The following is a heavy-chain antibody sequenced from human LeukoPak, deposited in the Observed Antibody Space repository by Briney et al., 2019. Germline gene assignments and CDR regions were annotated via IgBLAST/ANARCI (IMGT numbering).Heavy chain of an antibody. V-gene: IGHV3-23*01. CDR2: ISGGGGST. D-gene: IGHD5-18*01. J-gene: IGHJ4*02. CDR3: AKHSGYSYGNHFDY. Sequence: GGSLRLSCAASGFTFSSYAMSWVRQAPGKGLELVSAISGGGGSTYYADSVKGRVTISRDNSKNTLYLQMNSLRAEDTAVYYCAKHSGYSYGNHFDYWGQGTLVTVSS. CDR1: GFTFSSYA.